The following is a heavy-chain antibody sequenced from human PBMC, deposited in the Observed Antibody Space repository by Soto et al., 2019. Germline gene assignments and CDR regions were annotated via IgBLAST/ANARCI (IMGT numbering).Heavy chain of an antibody. Sequence: QITLKESGPTLVKPTQTLTLTCTFSGFSLSTSGVCVGWIRQPPGKALEWLAVIYWDNDKRYSPSLKSRLTITKDPSKNQVFLIIGNMGPVDTGTYYCAHNPCGCGCFSPRTGLQHWGQGTLVTVSS. V-gene: IGHV2-5*02. J-gene: IGHJ1*01. CDR3: AHNPCGCGCFSPRTGLQH. CDR2: IYWDNDK. CDR1: GFSLSTSGVC. D-gene: IGHD2-8*01.